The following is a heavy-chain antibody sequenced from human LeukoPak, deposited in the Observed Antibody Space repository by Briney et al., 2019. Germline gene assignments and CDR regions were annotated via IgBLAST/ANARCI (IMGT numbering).Heavy chain of an antibody. CDR2: ISGSGGST. V-gene: IGHV3-23*01. CDR1: GFTFSSYA. Sequence: GGSLRLSCAASGFTFSSYAMSWVRQAPGKGLEWVSAISGSGGSTYYADSVKGRFTISRDNSKNTLYLQMNSLRAEDTAVYYCAKGSLVLRFLEWLLPYYYMDVWGKGTTVTVSS. D-gene: IGHD3-3*01. J-gene: IGHJ6*03. CDR3: AKGSLVLRFLEWLLPYYYMDV.